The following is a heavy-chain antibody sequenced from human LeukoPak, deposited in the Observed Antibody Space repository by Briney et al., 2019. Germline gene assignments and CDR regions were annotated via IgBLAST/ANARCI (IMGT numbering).Heavy chain of an antibody. V-gene: IGHV3-30*02. CDR3: AKDAARDCSSTSCYMNDY. CDR1: GFTFSSYG. Sequence: GGSLRLSCAASGFTFSSYGMHWVRKAPGKGLELVAFIRYDGSNKYYADSVKGRFTISRDNSKNTLSLQMNSLRAEDTAVYYCAKDAARDCSSTSCYMNDYWGQGTLVTVSS. J-gene: IGHJ4*02. CDR2: IRYDGSNK. D-gene: IGHD2-2*02.